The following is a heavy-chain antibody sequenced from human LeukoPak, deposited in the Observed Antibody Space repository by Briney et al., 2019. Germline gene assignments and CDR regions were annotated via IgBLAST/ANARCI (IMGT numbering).Heavy chain of an antibody. CDR1: GGTFSSYA. CDR2: IIPILGIA. J-gene: IGHJ4*02. V-gene: IGHV1-69*04. Sequence: GASVKVSCKASGGTFSSYAISWVRQAPGQGLEWMGRIIPILGIANYAQKFQGRVTITADKSTSTAYMELSSLRSEDTAVYYCARDPLYRPGSYSTPFDSWGQGTLVTVSS. D-gene: IGHD3-10*01. CDR3: ARDPLYRPGSYSTPFDS.